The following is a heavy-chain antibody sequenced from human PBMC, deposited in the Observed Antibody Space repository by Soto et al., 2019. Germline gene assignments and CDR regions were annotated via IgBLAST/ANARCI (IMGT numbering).Heavy chain of an antibody. CDR3: ARGIVVVVAARWYYGMDV. V-gene: IGHV4-34*01. J-gene: IGHJ6*02. CDR2: INHSGST. Sequence: NPSETLSLTCAVYGGSFSGYYWSWIRQPPGKGLEWIGEINHSGSTNYNPSLKSRVTISVDTSKNQFSLKLSSVTAADTAVYYCARGIVVVVAARWYYGMDVWGQGTTVTVSS. CDR1: GGSFSGYY. D-gene: IGHD2-15*01.